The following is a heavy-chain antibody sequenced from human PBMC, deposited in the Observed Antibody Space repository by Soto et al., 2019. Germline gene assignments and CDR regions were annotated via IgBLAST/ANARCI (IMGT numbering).Heavy chain of an antibody. D-gene: IGHD1-26*01. V-gene: IGHV3-74*01. CDR3: ARGGAMGVDY. CDR2: IDGYATTT. J-gene: IGHJ4*02. CDR1: GFTFNNKW. Sequence: VQLVESGGGLVQPGGSLRLSCTASGFTFNNKWMHWVRQAPGKGLVWVSRIDGYATTTNYADSVKGRFTISRDNAKNTVFPHVNSLTDEDTAVYYCARGGAMGVDYWGQETLVTVSS.